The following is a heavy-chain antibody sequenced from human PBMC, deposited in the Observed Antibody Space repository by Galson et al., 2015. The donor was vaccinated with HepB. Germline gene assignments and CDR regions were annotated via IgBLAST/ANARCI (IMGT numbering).Heavy chain of an antibody. CDR1: GYTFTSYA. J-gene: IGHJ4*02. Sequence: SVKVSCKASGYTFTSYAMHWVRQAPGQRLEWMGWINAGNGNTKYSQKFQGRVTITRDTSASTAYMELSSLRSEDTAVYYCARGPGGITMIVVDFDYWGQGTLVTVSS. CDR2: INAGNGNT. V-gene: IGHV1-3*01. D-gene: IGHD3-22*01. CDR3: ARGPGGITMIVVDFDY.